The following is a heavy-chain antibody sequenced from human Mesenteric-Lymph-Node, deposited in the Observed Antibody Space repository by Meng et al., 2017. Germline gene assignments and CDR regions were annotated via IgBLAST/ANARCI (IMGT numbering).Heavy chain of an antibody. CDR1: GFTFSNYG. D-gene: IGHD3-10*01. CDR2: IWYDGSNK. CDR3: ARAVSSVGYYYYYYGMDV. Sequence: GESLKISCAASGFTFSNYGMHWVRQAPGKGLEWVAVIWYDGSNKYYADSVKGRFTISRDNSKNTLYLQMNSLRAEDTAVYYCARAVSSVGYYYYYYGMDVWGQGTTVTVSS. V-gene: IGHV3-33*01. J-gene: IGHJ6*02.